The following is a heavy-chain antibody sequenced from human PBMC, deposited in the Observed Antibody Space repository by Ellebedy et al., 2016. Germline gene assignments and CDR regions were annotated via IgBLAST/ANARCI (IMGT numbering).Heavy chain of an antibody. CDR2: IDYSGST. Sequence: SETLSLTCTVSGGSISSYYWSWIRQPPGKRLEWIGYIDYSGSTNYNPSLKSRVTISVDTSKNQFSLKLSTVTAADTAVYYCARLRGPFDYWGQGTLVTVSS. J-gene: IGHJ4*02. V-gene: IGHV4-59*08. CDR3: ARLRGPFDY. CDR1: GGSISSYY.